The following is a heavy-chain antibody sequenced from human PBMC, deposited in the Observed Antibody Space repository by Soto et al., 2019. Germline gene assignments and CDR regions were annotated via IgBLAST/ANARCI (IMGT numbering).Heavy chain of an antibody. D-gene: IGHD3-3*01. V-gene: IGHV1-2*02. CDR3: GGTFFVVVILCFYGMDV. Sequence: ASVKVSCKASGYNFTGYYMHWVRQAPGQGLEWMGWINPNSGGTNYAQKFQGRVTMTRDTSISTAYMELSRLRSDDTAVYYCGGTFFVVVILCFYGMDVSPQGTTVTVAS. J-gene: IGHJ6*02. CDR2: INPNSGGT. CDR1: GYNFTGYY.